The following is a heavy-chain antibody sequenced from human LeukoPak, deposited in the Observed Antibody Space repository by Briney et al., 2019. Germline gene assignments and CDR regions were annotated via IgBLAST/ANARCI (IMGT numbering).Heavy chain of an antibody. CDR3: ARSSRGITMIVVVKTPEAFDI. V-gene: IGHV3-23*01. D-gene: IGHD3-22*01. Sequence: GGSLRLSCAASGFTFSSYGMSWVRQAPGKGLEWVSAISGSGGSTYYADSVKGRFTISRDNSKNTLYLQMNSLRAEDTAVYYCARSSRGITMIVVVKTPEAFDIWGQGTMVTVSS. CDR2: ISGSGGST. J-gene: IGHJ3*02. CDR1: GFTFSSYG.